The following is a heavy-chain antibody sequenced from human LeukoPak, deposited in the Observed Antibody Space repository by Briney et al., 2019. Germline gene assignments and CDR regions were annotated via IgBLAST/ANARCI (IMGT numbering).Heavy chain of an antibody. CDR3: ASPSYYYDSSGHFSGGFPFDY. CDR1: GGTFSSYA. J-gene: IGHJ4*02. CDR2: IIPIFGTA. D-gene: IGHD3-22*01. V-gene: IGHV1-69*13. Sequence: ASVKVSCKASGGTFSSYAISWVRQAPGQGLEWMGGIIPIFGTANYAQKFQGRVTITADESTSTAYMELSSLRPEDTAVYYCASPSYYYDSSGHFSGGFPFDYWGQGTLVTVSS.